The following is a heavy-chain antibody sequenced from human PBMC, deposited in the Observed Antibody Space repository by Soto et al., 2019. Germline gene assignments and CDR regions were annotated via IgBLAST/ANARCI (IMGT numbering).Heavy chain of an antibody. D-gene: IGHD2-15*01. V-gene: IGHV3-66*01. CDR3: ELYCSGGGCYSFDY. CDR2: IYGDGRT. J-gene: IGHJ4*02. CDR1: GFIVSRNY. Sequence: EVQLVESGGGLVQPGGSLRLSCAASGFIVSRNYMGWVRQAPGKGLEWVSVIYGDGRTYYADSVKGRFTISRDNSKNTLYLQMESLRAEDTAVYYCELYCSGGGCYSFDYWGQGTLVTVSS.